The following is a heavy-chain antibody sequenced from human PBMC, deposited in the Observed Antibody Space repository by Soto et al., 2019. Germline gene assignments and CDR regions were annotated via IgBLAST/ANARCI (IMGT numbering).Heavy chain of an antibody. V-gene: IGHV4-30-4*01. CDR1: GGSISSGDYY. Sequence: NPSETLSLTCTVSGGSISSGDYYWSWIRQPPGKGLEWIGYIYYSGSTYYNPSLKSRVTISVDTSKNQFSLKLSSVTAADTAVYYCARTYYDILTGYRYYFDYWGQGTLVTVSS. J-gene: IGHJ4*02. CDR3: ARTYYDILTGYRYYFDY. D-gene: IGHD3-9*01. CDR2: IYYSGST.